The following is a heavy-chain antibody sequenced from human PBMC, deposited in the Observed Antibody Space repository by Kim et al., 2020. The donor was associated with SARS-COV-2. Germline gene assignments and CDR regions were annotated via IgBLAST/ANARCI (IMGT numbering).Heavy chain of an antibody. J-gene: IGHJ4*02. CDR1: GFTFSSYE. D-gene: IGHD3-22*01. CDR3: ARDGYDSSGYYDRDY. CDR2: ISSSGSTI. V-gene: IGHV3-48*03. Sequence: GGSLRLSCAASGFTFSSYEMNWVRQAPGKGLEWVSYISSSGSTIYYADSVKGRFTISRDNAKNSLYLQMNSLRAEDTAVYYCARDGYDSSGYYDRDYWGQGTLVTVSS.